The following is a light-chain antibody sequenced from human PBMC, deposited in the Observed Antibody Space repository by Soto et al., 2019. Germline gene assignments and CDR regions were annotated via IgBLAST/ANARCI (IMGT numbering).Light chain of an antibody. CDR1: SSDVGGHNS. CDR3: SSYTSSSTLV. Sequence: QSALTQPASVSGSPGQSITISCTGTSSDVGGHNSVAWYQHNPGKAPKLMIYDVSNRPSGVSSRFSGSTSGNTASLSISGLQAEDAAEYYCSSYTSSSTLVFGTGTKVTVL. J-gene: IGLJ1*01. V-gene: IGLV2-14*01. CDR2: DVS.